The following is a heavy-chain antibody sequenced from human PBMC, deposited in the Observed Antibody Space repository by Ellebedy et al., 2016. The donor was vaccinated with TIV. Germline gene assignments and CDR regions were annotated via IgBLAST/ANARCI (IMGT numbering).Heavy chain of an antibody. CDR3: ARGPPRGCSSSSCYAGGDY. CDR2: IHYSGYT. D-gene: IGHD2-2*01. CDR1: GASISSGGYY. Sequence: SETLSLTXSVSGASISSGGYYWSWIRQHPGKGLEWIGYIHYSGYTYYNPSLKSRSTLSIDTSKKQFSLNLSSMTAADTAVYYCARGPPRGCSSSSCYAGGDYWGQGILVTVSS. V-gene: IGHV4-31*03. J-gene: IGHJ4*02.